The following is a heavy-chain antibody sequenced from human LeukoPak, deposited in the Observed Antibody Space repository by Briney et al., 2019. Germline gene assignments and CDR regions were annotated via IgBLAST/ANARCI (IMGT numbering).Heavy chain of an antibody. J-gene: IGHJ3*02. CDR1: GFTFSDYY. Sequence: GGSLRLSCAASGFTFSDYYMSWVRQAPGKGLEWVSGISGSGGSTNYADSVKGRFTISRDNSKNMLFLQINSLRGEDTPVYYCIAGGWSTDAFEMWGQGTTVTVSS. CDR3: IAGGWSTDAFEM. D-gene: IGHD6-19*01. CDR2: ISGSGGST. V-gene: IGHV3-23*01.